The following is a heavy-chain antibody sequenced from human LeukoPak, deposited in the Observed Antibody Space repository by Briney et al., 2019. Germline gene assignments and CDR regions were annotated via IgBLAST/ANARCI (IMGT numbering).Heavy chain of an antibody. V-gene: IGHV4-59*01. CDR3: ARDRNRYMDV. CDR1: GGSIGSYY. D-gene: IGHD2/OR15-2a*01. Sequence: SETLSLTCTVSGGSIGSYYWSWIRQSPGKGLEWIGYIYYRGSTDNNPSLKGRVTISVDTSKNQFSLKLSSVTAADTAVYYCARDRNRYMDVWGKGTTVTVSS. CDR2: IYYRGST. J-gene: IGHJ6*03.